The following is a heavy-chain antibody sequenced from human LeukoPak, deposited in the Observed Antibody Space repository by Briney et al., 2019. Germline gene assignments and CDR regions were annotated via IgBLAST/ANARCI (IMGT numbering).Heavy chain of an antibody. CDR1: GYTFTSYY. CDR3: ARVYVGASQEDAFDI. V-gene: IGHV1-18*04. CDR2: ISAYNGNT. D-gene: IGHD1-26*01. Sequence: ASVKVSCKASGYTFTSYYMHWVRQAPGQGLEWMGWISAYNGNTNYAQKLQGRVTMTTDTSTSTAYMELSSLRSEDTAVYYCARVYVGASQEDAFDIWGQGTMVTVSS. J-gene: IGHJ3*02.